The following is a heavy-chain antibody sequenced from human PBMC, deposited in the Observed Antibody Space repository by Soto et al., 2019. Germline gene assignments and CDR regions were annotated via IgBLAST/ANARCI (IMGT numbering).Heavy chain of an antibody. CDR2: IYGGGST. D-gene: IGHD2-21*01. J-gene: IGHJ5*02. Sequence: EVQLVETGGGVIQPGGSLRLSCAVSGFTVSSNYMSWVRQTPGKGLEWVSDIYGGGSTYYADSVKGRFTISRDNSKNRLYPQMTSLRDEDTAVSDCARVSDGHNPEGFDLWGQGTRVTVSS. CDR1: GFTVSSNY. V-gene: IGHV3-53*02. CDR3: ARVSDGHNPEGFDL.